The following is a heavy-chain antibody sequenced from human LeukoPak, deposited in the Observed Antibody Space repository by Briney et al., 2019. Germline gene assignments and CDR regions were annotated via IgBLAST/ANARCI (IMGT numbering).Heavy chain of an antibody. Sequence: ASVKVSCKVSGYTLTELSMHWVRQAPGKGLEWMGGFDPEDGETIYAQKFQGRVTMTEDTSTDTAYMELSSLRSEDTAVYYCATAGTGTTWGKIDYWGQGTLVTVSS. D-gene: IGHD1-7*01. CDR1: GYTLTELS. J-gene: IGHJ4*02. V-gene: IGHV1-24*01. CDR2: FDPEDGET. CDR3: ATAGTGTTWGKIDY.